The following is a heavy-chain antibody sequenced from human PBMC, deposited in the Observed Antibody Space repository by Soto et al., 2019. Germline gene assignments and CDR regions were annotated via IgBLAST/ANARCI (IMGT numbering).Heavy chain of an antibody. D-gene: IGHD2-8*01. Sequence: ASVKVSCKASGYTFTSYCMHWVRQAPGQGLEWMGIINPSGGSTSYAQKFQGRVTMTRDTSTSTVYMELSSLRSEDTAVYYCARDRPMGGIVLMVYANNYYYYYGMDVWGQGTTVTVSS. V-gene: IGHV1-46*01. CDR3: ARDRPMGGIVLMVYANNYYYYYGMDV. CDR1: GYTFTSYC. J-gene: IGHJ6*02. CDR2: INPSGGST.